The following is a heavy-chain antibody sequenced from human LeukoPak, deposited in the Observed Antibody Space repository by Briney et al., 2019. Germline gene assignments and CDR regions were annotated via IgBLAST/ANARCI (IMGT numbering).Heavy chain of an antibody. V-gene: IGHV1-18*01. CDR2: ISAYNGNT. Sequence: ASVKVSCKASGYTFTNYGISWVRQAPGQGLEWMGWISAYNGNTNYAQKLQGRVTMTTDTSTSTAYMELRSLRSDDTAVYYCARDRTNNYDYVWGSYRNHDAFDIWGQGTMVTVSS. CDR1: GYTFTNYG. J-gene: IGHJ3*02. CDR3: ARDRTNNYDYVWGSYRNHDAFDI. D-gene: IGHD3-16*02.